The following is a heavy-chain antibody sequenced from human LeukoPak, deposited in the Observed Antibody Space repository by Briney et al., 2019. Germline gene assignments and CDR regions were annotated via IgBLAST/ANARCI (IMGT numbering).Heavy chain of an antibody. CDR2: IHGSGST. D-gene: IGHD1-26*01. V-gene: IGHV4-4*07. CDR3: AKIPSGSYNQYEY. Sequence: PSETLSLTCTVSGGSISSHYWTWIRQPAEKGLVWIGRIHGSGSTNYNHSLESRATMSVDTSRNQFSLRLSSVTAADTAVYYCAKIPSGSYNQYEYWGQGTLVTVSS. J-gene: IGHJ4*02. CDR1: GGSISSHY.